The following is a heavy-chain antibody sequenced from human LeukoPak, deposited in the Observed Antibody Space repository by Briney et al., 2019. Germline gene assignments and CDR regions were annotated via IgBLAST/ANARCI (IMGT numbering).Heavy chain of an antibody. CDR1: GFTFSSYG. V-gene: IGHV3-30*18. CDR2: ISYDGSNK. D-gene: IGHD6-13*01. J-gene: IGHJ4*02. CDR3: AKDLYSSPDVIDY. Sequence: GGTLRLSCAASGFTFSSYGMHWVRQAPGKGLEWVAVISYDGSNKYYADSVKGRFTISRDNSKNTLYLQMNSLRAEDTAVYYCAKDLYSSPDVIDYWGQGTLVTVSS.